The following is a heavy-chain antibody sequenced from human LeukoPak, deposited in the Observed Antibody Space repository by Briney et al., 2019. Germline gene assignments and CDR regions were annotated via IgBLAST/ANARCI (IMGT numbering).Heavy chain of an antibody. CDR3: ARDDTTWSDGQNWFDP. CDR1: GGSFSGYY. CDR2: INHSGST. J-gene: IGHJ5*02. D-gene: IGHD1-26*01. V-gene: IGHV4-34*01. Sequence: KLRETLSLTCAVYGGSFSGYYWSWIRQPPGKGLEWIGEINHSGSTNYNPSLKSRVTISVDTSKNQFSLKLSSVTAADTAVYYCARDDTTWSDGQNWFDPWGQGTLVTVSS.